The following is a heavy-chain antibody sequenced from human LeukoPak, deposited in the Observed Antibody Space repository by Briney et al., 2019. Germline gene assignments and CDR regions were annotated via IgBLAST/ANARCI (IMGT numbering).Heavy chain of an antibody. D-gene: IGHD5-18*01. CDR3: ARDQGDTAMVTQFDY. J-gene: IGHJ4*02. CDR2: ISSSSSYI. Sequence: GGSLRLSCAASGFTFSSYSMNWVRQAPGKGLEWVSSISSSSSYIYYADSVKGRFTISRDNAKNSLYLQMNSLRAEDTAVYYCARDQGDTAMVTQFDYWGQGTLVTVSS. V-gene: IGHV3-21*01. CDR1: GFTFSSYS.